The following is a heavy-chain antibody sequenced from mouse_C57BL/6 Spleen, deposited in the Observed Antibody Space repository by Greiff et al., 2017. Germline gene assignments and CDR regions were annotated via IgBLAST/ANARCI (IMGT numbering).Heavy chain of an antibody. V-gene: IGHV1-53*01. CDR2: INPSNGGT. J-gene: IGHJ1*03. CDR3: ARRGYGSSYGYFDV. Sequence: QVQLQQPGTELVKPGASVKLSCKASGYTFTSYWMHWVQQRPGQGLEWIGNINPSNGGTNYNEKFKSKATLTVDKSSITAYMQLSSLTSEDSAVYDCARRGYGSSYGYFDVWGTGTTVTVSS. D-gene: IGHD1-1*01. CDR1: GYTFTSYW.